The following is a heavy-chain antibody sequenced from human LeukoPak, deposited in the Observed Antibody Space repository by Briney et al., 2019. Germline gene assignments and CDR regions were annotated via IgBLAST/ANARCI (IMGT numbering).Heavy chain of an antibody. V-gene: IGHV4-61*01. Sequence: SETLSLTCTVSGGSVSSSSYYWSWIRQPPGKGLEWIVYIYYSGSTNYNPSLKSRVTISVDTSNDRFSLKLSSVTAADTAVYYCARGPYLDCWGQGTLVTVSS. CDR1: GGSVSSSSYY. CDR2: IYYSGST. CDR3: ARGPYLDC. J-gene: IGHJ4*02.